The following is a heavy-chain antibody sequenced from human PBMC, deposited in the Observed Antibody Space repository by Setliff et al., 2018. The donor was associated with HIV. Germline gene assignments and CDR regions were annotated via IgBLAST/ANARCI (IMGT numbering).Heavy chain of an antibody. CDR2: ISIGSGGAI. D-gene: IGHD1-26*01. V-gene: IGHV3-48*03. J-gene: IGHJ4*02. Sequence: GSLRLSCAASGFTFRNYKFNWVRQAPGRGLEWVSSISIGSGGAIDYADSVQGRFTISRDNSKNSLYLQMNGLRVEDTAVYYCARDFRDYVGKFDYWGQGTLVTVSS. CDR3: ARDFRDYVGKFDY. CDR1: GFTFRNYK.